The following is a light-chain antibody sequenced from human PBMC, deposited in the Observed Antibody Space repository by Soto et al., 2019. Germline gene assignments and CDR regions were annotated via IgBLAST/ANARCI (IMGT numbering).Light chain of an antibody. J-gene: IGLJ3*02. V-gene: IGLV7-46*01. CDR1: TGAVTGGHY. Sequence: QAVVTQEPSLTVSPGGTVTLTCGSSTGAVTGGHYPYWFQQKPGQAPRTLIYDTSTKHSWTPPRFSGSLLGGKAALTLSGAQPEDEADYYCLLSYTGDWVFGGGTQLTVL. CDR2: DTS. CDR3: LLSYTGDWV.